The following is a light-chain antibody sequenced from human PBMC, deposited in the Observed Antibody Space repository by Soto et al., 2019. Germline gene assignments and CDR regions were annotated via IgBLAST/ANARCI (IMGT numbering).Light chain of an antibody. V-gene: IGKV1-5*03. CDR3: QQYNSYPWT. CDR2: KAS. J-gene: IGKJ1*01. Sequence: DIQMTQSPSTLSASVGDRVTITCRASQSISSWLAWYQQKPGKAPKLLIYKASSLESGVPSRFSDSGSATEFTLTISSLQPDDFATYYCQQYNSYPWTCGQGTKVEIK. CDR1: QSISSW.